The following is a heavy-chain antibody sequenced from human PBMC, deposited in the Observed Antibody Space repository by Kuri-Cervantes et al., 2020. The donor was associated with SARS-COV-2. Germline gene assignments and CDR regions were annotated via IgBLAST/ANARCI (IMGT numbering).Heavy chain of an antibody. D-gene: IGHD3-3*01. CDR1: GGTFSSYA. V-gene: IGHV1-69*04. J-gene: IGHJ4*02. CDR3: AKRVRGEWLSQYYFDY. CDR2: IIPILGIA. Sequence: SVKVSCKASGGTFSSYAISWVRQAPGQGLEWMGRIIPILGIANYAQKFQGRVTITADKSTSTAYMELSSLRSEDTAVYYCAKRVRGEWLSQYYFDYWGQGTLVTVSS.